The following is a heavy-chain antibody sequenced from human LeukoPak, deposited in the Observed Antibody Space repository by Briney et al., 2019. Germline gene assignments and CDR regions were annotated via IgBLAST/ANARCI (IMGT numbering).Heavy chain of an antibody. Sequence: ASVKVSCKASGYTFTGYYVHWVRQAPGQGLEWMGWTNPNSGGTNSAQKFQGRVTMTRDTSISTAYMELSSLRSDDTAVYYCARGYYSDSSGYYPIWGQGTLVTVSS. CDR1: GYTFTGYY. CDR2: TNPNSGGT. J-gene: IGHJ4*02. CDR3: ARGYYSDSSGYYPI. V-gene: IGHV1-2*02. D-gene: IGHD3-22*01.